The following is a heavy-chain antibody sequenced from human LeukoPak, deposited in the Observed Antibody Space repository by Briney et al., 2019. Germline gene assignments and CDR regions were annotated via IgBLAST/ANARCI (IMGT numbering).Heavy chain of an antibody. Sequence: GRSLRLSCAASGFTFDDYAMHWVRQAPGQGLEWVSGISWNSGSIGYADSVKGRFTISRDNAKNSLYLQMNSLRAEDTALYYCAKDGLEWELTSAFDIWGQGTMVTVSS. CDR2: ISWNSGSI. V-gene: IGHV3-9*01. CDR1: GFTFDDYA. J-gene: IGHJ3*02. D-gene: IGHD1-26*01. CDR3: AKDGLEWELTSAFDI.